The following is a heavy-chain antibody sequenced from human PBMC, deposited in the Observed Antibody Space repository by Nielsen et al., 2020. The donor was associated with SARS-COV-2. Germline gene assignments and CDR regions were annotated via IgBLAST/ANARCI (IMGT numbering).Heavy chain of an antibody. D-gene: IGHD3-10*01. CDR2: ISWNSGSI. CDR3: ARSSGLINYFDY. J-gene: IGHJ4*02. CDR1: RFTFDDYA. V-gene: IGHV3-9*01. Sequence: SLRLSCAASRFTFDDYAMHWVRQAPGKGLEWVSGISWNSGSIGYADSVKGRFTISRDNSKNTLYLQMNSLRAEDTAVYYCARSSGLINYFDYWGQGTLVTVSS.